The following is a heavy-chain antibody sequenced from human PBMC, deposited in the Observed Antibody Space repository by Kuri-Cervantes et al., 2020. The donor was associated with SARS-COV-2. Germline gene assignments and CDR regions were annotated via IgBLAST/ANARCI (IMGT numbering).Heavy chain of an antibody. Sequence: GESLKISCAASGFNFRTYGLHWVRQAPGKGLEWVALISFDGSNKYYADSVKGRFTISRDNSKNTLYLQMNSLRAEDTAVYYCARCSGITGTDFYYYYGMDVWGQGTTVTVSS. CDR1: GFNFRTYG. CDR2: ISFDGSNK. V-gene: IGHV3-30*03. CDR3: ARCSGITGTDFYYYYGMDV. J-gene: IGHJ6*02. D-gene: IGHD1-7*01.